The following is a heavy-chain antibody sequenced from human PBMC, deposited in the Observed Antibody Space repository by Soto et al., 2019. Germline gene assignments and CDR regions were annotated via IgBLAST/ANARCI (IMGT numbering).Heavy chain of an antibody. CDR3: ARPPPTVTTTPNWYFDL. CDR1: GGSISSGGYS. Sequence: QLQLQESGSGLVKPSQTLSLTCAVSGGSISSGGYSWSWIRQPPGKGLEWIGYIYHSGSTYYNPSLKRRVPISVDRSKNQFSLKLSSVTAADTAVYYCARPPPTVTTTPNWYFDLGGRGPLVTVSS. J-gene: IGHJ2*01. V-gene: IGHV4-30-2*01. D-gene: IGHD4-17*01. CDR2: IYHSGST.